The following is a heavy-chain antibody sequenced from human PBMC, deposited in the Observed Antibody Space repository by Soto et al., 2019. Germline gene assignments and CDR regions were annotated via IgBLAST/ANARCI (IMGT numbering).Heavy chain of an antibody. CDR3: AKDWYFGSTIFGLMFDY. D-gene: IGHD3-3*01. Sequence: PGGSLRLSCAASGFTFSSYAMSWVRQAPGKXLEWVSAISGSGGSTNYADSVKGRFTISRDNSKNTLYLQMNSLRAEDTAVYYCAKDWYFGSTIFGLMFDYWGQGALVTVFS. CDR2: ISGSGGST. J-gene: IGHJ4*02. V-gene: IGHV3-23*01. CDR1: GFTFSSYA.